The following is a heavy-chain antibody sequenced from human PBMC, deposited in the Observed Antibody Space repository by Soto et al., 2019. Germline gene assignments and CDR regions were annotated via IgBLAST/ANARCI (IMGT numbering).Heavy chain of an antibody. J-gene: IGHJ4*02. V-gene: IGHV3-48*01. CDR3: AREGEEMDY. CDR2: ISSSSSTI. Sequence: EVQLVESGGGLVQPGGSLRLSCAASGFTFSSYSMNWVRQAPGKGLEWVSYISSSSSTIYYADSVKGRFTSSRDNAKNSLYLQKNSLRAEDTAGYYCAREGEEMDYWGQGTLATVAA. CDR1: GFTFSSYS.